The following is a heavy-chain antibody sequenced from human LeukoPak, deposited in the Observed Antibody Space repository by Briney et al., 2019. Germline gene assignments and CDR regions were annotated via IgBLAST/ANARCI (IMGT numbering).Heavy chain of an antibody. CDR1: GLTFSSHS. J-gene: IGHJ4*02. Sequence: GGSLRLSCAASGLTFSSHSMNWVRQAPGKGLEWISHIRSSSSTSTTYYADSVKGRFTISRDDAKNSLYLQMNSLRGEDTAVYFCAKDPRIVVVVAATNFDYWGQGTLVTVSS. CDR3: AKDPRIVVVVAATNFDY. CDR2: IRSSSSTSTT. V-gene: IGHV3-48*01. D-gene: IGHD2-15*01.